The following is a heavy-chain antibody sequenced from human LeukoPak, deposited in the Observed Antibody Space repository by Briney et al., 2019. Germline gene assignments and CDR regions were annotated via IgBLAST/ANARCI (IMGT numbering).Heavy chain of an antibody. V-gene: IGHV3-23*01. D-gene: IGHD3-10*01. Sequence: GGSLRLSCAASGFTFSSYAMSWVRQAPGKGLEWVSAISGSGGSTYYADSVKGRFTISRDNSKNTLYLQMNSLRAEDPDVYYCAKELRRATMVRGVCDYWGQGTLVTVS. J-gene: IGHJ4*02. CDR2: ISGSGGST. CDR1: GFTFSSYA. CDR3: AKELRRATMVRGVCDY.